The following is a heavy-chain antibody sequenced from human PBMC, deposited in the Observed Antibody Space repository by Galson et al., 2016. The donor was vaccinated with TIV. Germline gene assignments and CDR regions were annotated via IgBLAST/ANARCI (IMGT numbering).Heavy chain of an antibody. V-gene: IGHV1-24*01. CDR2: LGPEEAET. J-gene: IGHJ6*02. CDR3: VTADTSKSFYYYYYGMDV. CDR1: GYTLNALS. Sequence: SVKVSCKVSGYTLNALSIHWVRQAPGKGLEWMGGLGPEEAETFYAHMFQGRVTMTEDTSTDTAYMELINLRSEDTAVYYCVTADTSKSFYYYYYGMDVWGQGTTVTVSS. D-gene: IGHD2-2*01.